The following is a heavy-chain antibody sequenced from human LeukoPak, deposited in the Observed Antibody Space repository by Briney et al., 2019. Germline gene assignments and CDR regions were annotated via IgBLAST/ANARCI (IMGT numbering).Heavy chain of an antibody. J-gene: IGHJ4*02. CDR1: GYTFTSYG. CDR3: ARVGYDSTVYYFDY. V-gene: IGHV1-18*01. Sequence: ASVKVSCKAAGYTFTSYGISWVRQAPGQGLEWMGWISAYNGNTNYAQKLQGRVTMTTDTSTSTAYMELRSLRSDDTAVYYCARVGYDSTVYYFDYWGQGTLVTVSS. CDR2: ISAYNGNT. D-gene: IGHD3-22*01.